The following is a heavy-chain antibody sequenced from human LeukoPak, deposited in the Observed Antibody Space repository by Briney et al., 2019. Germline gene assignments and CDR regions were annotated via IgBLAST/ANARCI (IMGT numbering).Heavy chain of an antibody. Sequence: SVKVSCKPSGGTISDYAVYWVRQAPGQGLEWMARIIPLFGTVNYAQKFQDRLTISADKSTNTAHMEMSSLRFEDTAIYYCATPPPGYSFSNHYYYMKSWGRGTTVIVSS. V-gene: IGHV1-69*06. D-gene: IGHD1-1*01. J-gene: IGHJ6*03. CDR3: ATPPPGYSFSNHYYYMKS. CDR1: GGTISDYA. CDR2: IIPLFGTV.